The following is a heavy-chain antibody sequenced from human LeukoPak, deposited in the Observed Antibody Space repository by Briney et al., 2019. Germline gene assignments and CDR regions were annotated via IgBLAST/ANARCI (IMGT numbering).Heavy chain of an antibody. CDR3: ARQGGYSSSPDY. Sequence: SETLSLTCTVSGGSISSSSYYWGWTRQPPGKGLEWIGSIYYSGSTYYNPSLKSRVTISVDTSKNQFSLKLSSVTAADTAVYYCARQGGYSSSPDYWGQGTLVTVSS. CDR1: GGSISSSSYY. CDR2: IYYSGST. D-gene: IGHD6-13*01. V-gene: IGHV4-39*01. J-gene: IGHJ4*02.